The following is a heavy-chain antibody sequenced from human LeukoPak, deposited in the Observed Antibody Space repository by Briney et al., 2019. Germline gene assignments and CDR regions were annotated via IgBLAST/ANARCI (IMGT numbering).Heavy chain of an antibody. V-gene: IGHV3-21*01. J-gene: IGHJ4*02. Sequence: PGGSLRLSCAASGFTFSSYSMNWVRQAPGKGLEWVSSISSSSSYIYYADSVKGRFTISRDNAKNSLYLQLNSLRAEDTAVYFCARGFCTGGSCTKFDHWGQGTLVTVSS. D-gene: IGHD2-15*01. CDR1: GFTFSSYS. CDR2: ISSSSSYI. CDR3: ARGFCTGGSCTKFDH.